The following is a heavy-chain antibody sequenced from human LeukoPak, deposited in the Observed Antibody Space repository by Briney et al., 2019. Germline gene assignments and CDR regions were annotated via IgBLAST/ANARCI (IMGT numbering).Heavy chain of an antibody. V-gene: IGHV3-21*01. J-gene: IGHJ4*02. CDR2: ISSSSSYI. CDR3: ARERGT. Sequence: GGSLRLSCAASGFTFSSYSMNWVRQAPGKGLEWVSSISSSSSYIYYADSVKGPFTISRDNTKNSLYLQMNSPRAEDTAEYFCARERGTWGQGTLVPLPS. D-gene: IGHD3-16*01. CDR1: GFTFSSYS.